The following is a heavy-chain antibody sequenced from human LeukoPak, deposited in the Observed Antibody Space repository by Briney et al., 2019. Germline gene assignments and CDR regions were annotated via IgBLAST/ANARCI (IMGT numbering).Heavy chain of an antibody. J-gene: IGHJ6*02. D-gene: IGHD5-12*01. CDR3: ARSPPSLIVATIQDYYYYGMDV. V-gene: IGHV3-11*01. CDR1: GFTFSDYY. Sequence: PGGSLRLSCAASGFTFSDYYMSWIRQAPGKGLEWVSYISSSGSTIYYADSVEGRFTISRDNAKNSLYLQMNSLRAEDTAVYYCARSPPSLIVATIQDYYYYGMDVWGQGTTVTVSS. CDR2: ISSSGSTI.